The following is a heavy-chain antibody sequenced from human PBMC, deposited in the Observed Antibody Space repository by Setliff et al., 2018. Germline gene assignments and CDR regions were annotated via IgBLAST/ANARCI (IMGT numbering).Heavy chain of an antibody. CDR1: RYTFTVYT. CDR2: INTNTGNP. D-gene: IGHD3-3*01. J-gene: IGHJ5*02. CDR3: ARGPLHYDFWSGYYTVSWLDP. V-gene: IGHV7-4-1*02. Sequence: ASVKVSCKVSRYTFTVYTMNWVRQAPGQGLEWMGWINTNTGNPTYAQGFTGRFVFSLDTSVSTAYLQISSLKAEDTAVYYCARGPLHYDFWSGYYTVSWLDPWGQGTLVTVSS.